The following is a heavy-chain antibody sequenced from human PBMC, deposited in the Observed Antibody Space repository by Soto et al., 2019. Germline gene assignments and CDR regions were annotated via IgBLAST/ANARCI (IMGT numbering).Heavy chain of an antibody. D-gene: IGHD6-13*01. CDR3: ARGLEGYSSSWYMFYFEY. V-gene: IGHV1-69*13. J-gene: IGHJ4*02. CDR2: IIPIFGTA. CDR1: GGTFSSYA. Sequence: SVKVSFKASGGTFSSYAISWVRQAPGQGLEWMGGIIPIFGTANYAQKFQGRVTITADESTSTAYMELSSLRSEDTAVYFCARGLEGYSSSWYMFYFEYWGQGTLVTVSS.